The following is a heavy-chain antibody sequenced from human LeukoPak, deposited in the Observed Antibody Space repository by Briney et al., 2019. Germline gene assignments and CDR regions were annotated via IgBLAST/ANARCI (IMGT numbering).Heavy chain of an antibody. Sequence: ASVKVSCKASGYTFTGYYMHWVRQAPGQGLEWMGGIIPIFGTTNYAQKFQGRVTITADKSTSTAHMELSSLRSEDTAVYYCARGRYSYGPYYYMDVWGKGTTVTVSS. CDR2: IIPIFGTT. V-gene: IGHV1-69*06. CDR1: GYTFTGYY. D-gene: IGHD5-18*01. J-gene: IGHJ6*03. CDR3: ARGRYSYGPYYYMDV.